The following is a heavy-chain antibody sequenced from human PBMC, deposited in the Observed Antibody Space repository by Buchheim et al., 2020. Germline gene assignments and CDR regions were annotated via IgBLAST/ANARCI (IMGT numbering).Heavy chain of an antibody. Sequence: EVQLVQSGAEVKKPGESLKISCKGSGYSFTSYWIGWVRQMPGKGLEWRGIIYPGDSDTRYSPSFQGQFTISADKSISTAYLQRSSLKASDAAMYYCARRQVDSSSWYNYYYYYMDVWGKGTT. V-gene: IGHV5-51*01. CDR1: GYSFTSYW. J-gene: IGHJ6*03. CDR2: IYPGDSDT. CDR3: ARRQVDSSSWYNYYYYYMDV. D-gene: IGHD6-13*01.